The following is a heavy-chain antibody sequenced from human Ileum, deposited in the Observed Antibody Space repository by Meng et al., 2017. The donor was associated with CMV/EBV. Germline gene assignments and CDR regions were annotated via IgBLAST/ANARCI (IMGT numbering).Heavy chain of an antibody. J-gene: IGHJ6*02. D-gene: IGHD3-3*01. CDR3: ARDYYDFWSGLGTKYYYYGMDV. V-gene: IGHV4-34*01. CDR2: INHSGST. Sequence: SETLSLTCAVYGGSFSGYYWSWIRQPPGKGLEWIGEINHSGSTNYNPSLKSRVTISVDTSKNQFSLKLSSVTAEDTAVYYCARDYYDFWSGLGTKYYYYGMDVWGQGTTVTVSS. CDR1: GGSFSGYY.